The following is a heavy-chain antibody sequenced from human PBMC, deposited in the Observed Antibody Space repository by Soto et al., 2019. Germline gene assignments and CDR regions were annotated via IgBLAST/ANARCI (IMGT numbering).Heavy chain of an antibody. Sequence: ASVKVSCKASGGTFSSYAISWVRQAPGQGLEWMGGIIPIFGIANYAQKFQGRVTITADKSTSTAYMELSSLRSEDTAVYYCARVATRYYYYMDVWGKGTTVTVSS. V-gene: IGHV1-69*10. CDR3: ARVATRYYYYMDV. CDR2: IIPIFGIA. CDR1: GGTFSSYA. J-gene: IGHJ6*03.